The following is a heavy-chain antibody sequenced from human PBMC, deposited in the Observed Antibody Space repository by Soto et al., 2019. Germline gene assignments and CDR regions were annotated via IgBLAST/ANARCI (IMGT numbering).Heavy chain of an antibody. V-gene: IGHV3-21*01. CDR3: ARGSAHIQVQTFDY. Sequence: EVHLVESGGGLVKSGGSLRVSCTASGFTFSDYSMHWVRQAPGKGLEWVSSISTTSGAIYYADSVKGRFTISRDNAKNSLFLQMNSLRAEDTAVYSCARGSAHIQVQTFDYWGQGTLVTVSS. D-gene: IGHD1-1*01. CDR2: ISTTSGAI. CDR1: GFTFSDYS. J-gene: IGHJ4*02.